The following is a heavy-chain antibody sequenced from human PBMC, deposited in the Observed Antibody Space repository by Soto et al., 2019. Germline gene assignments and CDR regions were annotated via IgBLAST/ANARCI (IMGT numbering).Heavy chain of an antibody. CDR3: ARDPQYCTNGVCYRGWFDP. CDR2: ISAYNGNT. J-gene: IGHJ5*02. D-gene: IGHD2-8*01. CDR1: GYTFTSYG. Sequence: GASVKVSCKASGYTFTSYGISWVRQAPGQGLEWMGWISAYNGNTNYAQKLQGRVTMTTGTSTSTAYMELRSLRSDDTAVYYCARDPQYCTNGVCYRGWFDPWGQGTLVTVSS. V-gene: IGHV1-18*01.